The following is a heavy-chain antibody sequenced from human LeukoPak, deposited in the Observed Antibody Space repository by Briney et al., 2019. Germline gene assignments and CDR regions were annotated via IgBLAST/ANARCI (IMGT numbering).Heavy chain of an antibody. CDR1: GYSISSGYY. CDR3: ARDRHGSGSYYYYYMDV. Sequence: SETLSLTCTVSGYSISSGYYWGWIRPPPGRGLEWIGRIYTSGSTNYNPSLKSLVTMSVETTKNLFSLMRSSVTAADTAVYYCARDRHGSGSYYYYYMDVGGKGTTDTISS. V-gene: IGHV4-38-2*02. D-gene: IGHD3-10*01. CDR2: IYTSGST. J-gene: IGHJ6*03.